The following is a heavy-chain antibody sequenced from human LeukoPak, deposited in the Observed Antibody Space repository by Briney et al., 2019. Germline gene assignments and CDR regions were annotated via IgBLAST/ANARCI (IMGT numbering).Heavy chain of an antibody. CDR3: ASYGLGSPLYGMDV. CDR2: IHSVGST. J-gene: IGHJ6*02. Sequence: GGSLRLSCAASGLSVSSNYMNWVRQAPGKGLEWVSVIHSVGSTYYADSVKGRFTISRHNSKNTLYLQMNSLRVEDTAVYYCASYGLGSPLYGMDVWGQGTTVTVPS. D-gene: IGHD3-10*01. V-gene: IGHV3-53*04. CDR1: GLSVSSNY.